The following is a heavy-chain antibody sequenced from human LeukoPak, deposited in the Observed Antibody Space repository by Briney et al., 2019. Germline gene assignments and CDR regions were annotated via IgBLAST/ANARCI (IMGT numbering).Heavy chain of an antibody. D-gene: IGHD5-12*01. CDR3: ATLYQLGYSGYDYSEGRVDY. CDR2: ISYDGSNK. J-gene: IGHJ4*02. CDR1: GFTFSSYG. V-gene: IGHV3-30*03. Sequence: GGSLRLSCAASGFTFSSYGMHWVRQAPGKGLEWVAVISYDGSNKYYADSVKGRFTIPRDNSKNTLYLQMNSLRAEDTAVYYCATLYQLGYSGYDYSEGRVDYWGQGTLVTVSS.